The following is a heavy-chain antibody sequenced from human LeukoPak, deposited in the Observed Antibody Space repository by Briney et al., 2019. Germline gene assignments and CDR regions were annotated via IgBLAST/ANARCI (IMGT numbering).Heavy chain of an antibody. CDR1: GFTFSSYG. V-gene: IGHV3-30*18. J-gene: IGHJ4*02. Sequence: QSGGSLRLSCAASGFTFSSYGMHWVRQAPGKGLEWVAVISYDGSNKYYADSVKGRFTISRDNSKNTLYLQMNSLRAEDTAVYYCAKGPLIEVAGTTWDYWGQGTLVTVSS. CDR2: ISYDGSNK. CDR3: AKGPLIEVAGTTWDY. D-gene: IGHD6-19*01.